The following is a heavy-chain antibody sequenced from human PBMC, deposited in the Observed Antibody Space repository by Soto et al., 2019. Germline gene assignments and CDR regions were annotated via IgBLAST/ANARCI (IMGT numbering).Heavy chain of an antibody. Sequence: SETLSLTCIVSGGSISSDDYYWSWIRQPPGKGLEWVGHIYYSGRTYYNPSLKSRLTISVDTSKNQFSLKLSSVSAADTAVYFCAGDRSNSPDYFDYWGQGTLVTVSS. CDR2: IYYSGRT. V-gene: IGHV4-30-4*01. J-gene: IGHJ4*02. CDR1: GGSISSDDYY. CDR3: AGDRSNSPDYFDY. D-gene: IGHD6-6*01.